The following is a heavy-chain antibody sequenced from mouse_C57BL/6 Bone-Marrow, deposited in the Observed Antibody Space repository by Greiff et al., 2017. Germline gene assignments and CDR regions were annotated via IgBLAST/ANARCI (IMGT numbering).Heavy chain of an antibody. CDR1: GFNIKDDY. J-gene: IGHJ2*01. CDR2: IDPEIGDT. CDR3: SSFDGNYFDF. D-gene: IGHD2-3*01. V-gene: IGHV14-4*01. Sequence: EVQLQQSGAELVRPGASVKLSCTASGFNIKDDYIHWVKQRPEQGLEWIGWIDPEIGDTEYASKFPGQATIPSDTSSNTAYLQLSSLTSEDTAVYYCSSFDGNYFDFWGQGTPLTVAS.